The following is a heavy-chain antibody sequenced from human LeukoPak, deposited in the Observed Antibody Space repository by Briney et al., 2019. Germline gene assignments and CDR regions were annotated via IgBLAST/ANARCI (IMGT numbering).Heavy chain of an antibody. V-gene: IGHV1-2*02. CDR3: ARDLGEWELLRQMDY. CDR1: GYTFTGYY. CDR2: INPNSGGT. Sequence: ASVKVSCKASGYTFTGYYMHWVRQAPGQGLEWMGWINPNSGGTNYAQKFQGRVTMTRDTSISTAYMELSRLRSDDTAVYYCARDLGEWELLRQMDYWGQGTLVTVSS. J-gene: IGHJ4*02. D-gene: IGHD1-26*01.